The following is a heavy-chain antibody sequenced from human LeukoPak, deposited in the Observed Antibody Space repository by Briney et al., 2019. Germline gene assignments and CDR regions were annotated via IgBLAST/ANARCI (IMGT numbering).Heavy chain of an antibody. J-gene: IGHJ4*02. CDR1: GYTFTGHY. CDR3: ARWRGYSSGWWGPFDD. Sequence: ASVTVSCKASGYTFTGHYMHWVRQAPGQGLEWMGWIDAKSGGTKYAQRFQGRVTMTRDTSINTGYMELSSLTSDDTAVYYCARWRGYSSGWWGPFDDRGQGTLVTVSS. CDR2: IDAKSGGT. D-gene: IGHD6-13*01. V-gene: IGHV1-2*02.